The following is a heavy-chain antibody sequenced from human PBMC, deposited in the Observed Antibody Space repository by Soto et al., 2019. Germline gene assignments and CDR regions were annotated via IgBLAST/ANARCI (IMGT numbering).Heavy chain of an antibody. CDR2: ISGSGGTT. J-gene: IGHJ5*02. CDR1: GFTFSSYA. CDR3: AKNGRAAAMYNWFDP. V-gene: IGHV3-23*01. Sequence: EVQLLESGGGLVQPGGSLRLSCTGSGFTFSSYAMNWVRQAPGXGLEXVSTISGSGGTTYYADSVKGRFTISRDNSKNTLYLQMSSLRAEDTAVYYCAKNGRAAAMYNWFDPWGQGTLVTVSS. D-gene: IGHD6-13*01.